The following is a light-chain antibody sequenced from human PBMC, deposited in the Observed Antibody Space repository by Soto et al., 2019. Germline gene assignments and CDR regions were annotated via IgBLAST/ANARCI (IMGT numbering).Light chain of an antibody. J-gene: IGKJ1*01. CDR1: QSIGSW. V-gene: IGKV1-5*01. CDR2: DAS. Sequence: DIQMTQSPSTLSASVGDRVTITCRASQSIGSWLAWYQQKPGKAPKLLIYDASSLETGVPSRFSGSGSGTEFTLTISSLQPDDFAIYYCQQYNSWTFGQGTKVEIK. CDR3: QQYNSWT.